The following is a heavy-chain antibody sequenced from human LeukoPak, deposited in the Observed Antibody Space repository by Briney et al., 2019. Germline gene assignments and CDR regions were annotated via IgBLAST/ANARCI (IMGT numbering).Heavy chain of an antibody. D-gene: IGHD2-15*01. V-gene: IGHV3-23*01. Sequence: GGSLRLSCAASGFTFSSYGMSWVRQAPGKGLEWVSAISATGGTTYYADSVKGRFTISRDNSKNTLYLQMHSLRAEDTAVYYCAKLLGSSATGYWGQGTLVTVSS. CDR1: GFTFSSYG. CDR2: ISATGGTT. J-gene: IGHJ4*02. CDR3: AKLLGSSATGY.